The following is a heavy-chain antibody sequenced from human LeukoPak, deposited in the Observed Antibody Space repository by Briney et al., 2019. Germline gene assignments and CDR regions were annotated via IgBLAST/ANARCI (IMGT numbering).Heavy chain of an antibody. CDR3: ARDLVAAAGIYYYYYYMDV. D-gene: IGHD6-13*01. Sequence: VSVKVSCKASGYTFTGYYMHWVRQAPGQGLEWMGWINPNSGGTNYAQKFQGRVTMTRDTSISTAHMELSRLRSDDTAVYYCARDLVAAAGIYYYYYYMDVWGKGTTVTVSS. J-gene: IGHJ6*03. CDR2: INPNSGGT. V-gene: IGHV1-2*02. CDR1: GYTFTGYY.